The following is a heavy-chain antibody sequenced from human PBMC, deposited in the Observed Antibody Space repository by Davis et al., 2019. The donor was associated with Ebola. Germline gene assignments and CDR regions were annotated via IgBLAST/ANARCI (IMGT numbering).Heavy chain of an antibody. CDR2: ISSSSSYI. CDR1: GFTFSSYS. D-gene: IGHD6-6*01. CDR3: ARDSGYSSSSVGSYLYYYYYGMDV. Sequence: GESLKISCAASGFTFSSYSMNWVRQAPGKGLEWVSSISSSSSYIYYADSVKGRFTISRDNAKNSLYLQMNSLRAEDTAVYYCARDSGYSSSSVGSYLYYYYYGMDVWGQGTTVTVSS. V-gene: IGHV3-21*01. J-gene: IGHJ6*02.